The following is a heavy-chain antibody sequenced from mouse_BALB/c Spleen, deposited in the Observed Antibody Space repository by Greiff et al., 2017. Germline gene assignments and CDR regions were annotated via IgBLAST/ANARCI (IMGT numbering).Heavy chain of an antibody. J-gene: IGHJ4*01. V-gene: IGHV1S137*01. CDR3: ARSGGNPYYYAMDY. CDR1: GYTFTDYA. D-gene: IGHD2-1*01. CDR2: ISTYYGDA. Sequence: QVQLKESGAELVRPGVSVKISCKGSGYTFTDYAMHWVKQSHAKSLEWIGVISTYYGDASYNQKFKGKATMTVDKSSSTAYMELARLTSEDSAIYYCARSGGNPYYYAMDYWGQGTSVTVSS.